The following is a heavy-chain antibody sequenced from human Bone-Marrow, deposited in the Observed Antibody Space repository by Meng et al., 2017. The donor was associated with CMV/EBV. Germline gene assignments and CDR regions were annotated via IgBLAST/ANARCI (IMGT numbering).Heavy chain of an antibody. V-gene: IGHV3-23*01. D-gene: IGHD3-10*01. CDR2: ISGSGDTT. J-gene: IGHJ4*02. CDR3: AKSQLSISLVRGVILC. CDR1: GGSISSSSYY. Sequence: ETLSLTCTVSGGSISSSSYYWGWVRQAPGKGLEWVSTISGSGDTTYYADSVKGRFTISRDNSKNTLYLQMNSLRAEDTAIYYCAKSQLSISLVRGVILCWGQGTLVTVSS.